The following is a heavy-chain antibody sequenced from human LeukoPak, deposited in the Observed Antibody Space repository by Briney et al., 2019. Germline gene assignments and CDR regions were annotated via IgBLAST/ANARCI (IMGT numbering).Heavy chain of an antibody. CDR1: GGSISSGGYS. D-gene: IGHD2/OR15-2a*01. J-gene: IGHJ4*02. V-gene: IGHV4-30-2*01. CDR3: ARESGGEYEPYFDY. Sequence: SETLSLTCAVSGGSISSGGYSWSWIRQPPGKGLEWIGYIYHSGSTYYNPSLKSRVTISVDRSKNQFSLKLSSVPAADTAVYYCARESGGEYEPYFDYWGQGTLVTVSS. CDR2: IYHSGST.